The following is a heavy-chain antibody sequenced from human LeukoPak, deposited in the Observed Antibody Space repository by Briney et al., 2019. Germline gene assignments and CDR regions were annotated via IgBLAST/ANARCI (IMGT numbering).Heavy chain of an antibody. CDR3: ARERAPPGELLAAGTLPEYFQH. Sequence: GGSLRLSCAASGFTFSSYSMNWVRQAPGKGLEWVSYISSSSSTIYYADSVKGRFTISRDNAKNSLYLQMNSLRAEDTAVYYCARERAPPGELLAAGTLPEYFQHWGQDTLVTVSS. CDR1: GFTFSSYS. V-gene: IGHV3-48*04. CDR2: ISSSSSTI. D-gene: IGHD1-26*01. J-gene: IGHJ1*01.